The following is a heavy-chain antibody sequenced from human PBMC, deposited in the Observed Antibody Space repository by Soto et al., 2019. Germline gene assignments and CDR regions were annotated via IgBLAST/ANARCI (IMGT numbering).Heavy chain of an antibody. Sequence: FSRSGPTLVKPTQTLTLTCTFSGFSLSTSGMCVSWIRQPPGKALEWLARIDWDDVKYYSTSLKTRLTISKDTSKNQVVLTMTNMDPVDTATYYCARLKYYDFWSGYYPAVIDYWGQGTLVTVSS. J-gene: IGHJ4*02. CDR3: ARLKYYDFWSGYYPAVIDY. CDR2: IDWDDVK. D-gene: IGHD3-3*01. V-gene: IGHV2-70*11. CDR1: GFSLSTSGMC.